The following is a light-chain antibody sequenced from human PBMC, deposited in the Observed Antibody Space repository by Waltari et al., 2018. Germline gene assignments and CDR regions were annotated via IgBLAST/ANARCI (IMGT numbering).Light chain of an antibody. CDR1: NIGNKN. CDR3: QVWDSSSDHRGV. Sequence: SFVLTQPPSVSVAPGKTARITCGGNNIGNKNVHWYQQKPGQAPVLVIYYDTDRASGIPERFSGSNSGNTATLTITRVEAGDEADYYCQVWDSSSDHRGVFGGGTKLTVL. J-gene: IGLJ3*02. V-gene: IGLV3-21*04. CDR2: YDT.